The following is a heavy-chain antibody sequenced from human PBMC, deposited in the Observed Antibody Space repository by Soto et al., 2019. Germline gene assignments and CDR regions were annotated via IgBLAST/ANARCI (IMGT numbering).Heavy chain of an antibody. J-gene: IGHJ4*02. D-gene: IGHD2-15*01. CDR1: GFTFSSYG. Sequence: QVQLVESGGGVVQPGRSLRLSCAASGFTFSSYGMHWVRQAPGKGLAWVAVIWYDGSNKYYADYVKGRFTISRDNSKNTMYLQMNSLRAEDTAVYYCARDGYCSGGSCYSVPVFDYWGQGTLVTVSS. CDR3: ARDGYCSGGSCYSVPVFDY. CDR2: IWYDGSNK. V-gene: IGHV3-33*01.